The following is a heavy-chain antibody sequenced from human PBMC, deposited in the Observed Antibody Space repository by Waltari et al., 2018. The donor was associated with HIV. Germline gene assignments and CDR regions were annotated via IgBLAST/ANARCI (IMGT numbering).Heavy chain of an antibody. CDR3: ARGMGYGGSAEGFDY. CDR1: GFTFSDYG. CDR2: ISYDGNNR. V-gene: IGHV3-30*03. Sequence: QVQLVESGGGVVQPGTSRRLSCAASGFTFSDYGIHWVRQAPGKGLEWVAVISYDGNNRNHADSVKGRFSISRDNSKNTLYLQMNSLRVEDTAVYYCARGMGYGGSAEGFDYWGQGTLVTVS. J-gene: IGHJ4*02. D-gene: IGHD5-18*01.